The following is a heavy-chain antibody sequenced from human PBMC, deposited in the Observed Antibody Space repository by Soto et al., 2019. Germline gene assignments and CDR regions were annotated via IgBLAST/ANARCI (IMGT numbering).Heavy chain of an antibody. CDR1: GFTVSNYW. CDR2: IKQDESEK. CDR3: ARRRCTSTSCFMDV. J-gene: IGHJ6*03. Sequence: GGSLRLSCAASGFTVSNYWMSWVRQAAGKGLEWVANIKQDESEKYYVDSVRGRFTISRDNAKNSLYLQMSSLRAEDTAVYYCARRRCTSTSCFMDVWGKGTTVTVSS. D-gene: IGHD2-2*01. V-gene: IGHV3-7*01.